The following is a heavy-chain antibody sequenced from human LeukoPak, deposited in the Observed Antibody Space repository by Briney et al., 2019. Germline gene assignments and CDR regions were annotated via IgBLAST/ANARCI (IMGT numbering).Heavy chain of an antibody. D-gene: IGHD3-10*01. J-gene: IGHJ5*02. CDR2: ISAYNGNT. Sequence: ASVKVSCKASGYTFTSYGISWVRQAPGQGLEWMGWISAYNGNTNYAQKLQGRVTITTDTSTSTAYMELRSLRSDDTAVYYCARRLEAYYYGSWFDPWGQGTLVTVSS. CDR3: ARRLEAYYYGSWFDP. V-gene: IGHV1-18*01. CDR1: GYTFTSYG.